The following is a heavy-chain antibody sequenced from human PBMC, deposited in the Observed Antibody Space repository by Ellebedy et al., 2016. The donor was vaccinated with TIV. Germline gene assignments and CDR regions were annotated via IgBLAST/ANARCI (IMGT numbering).Heavy chain of an antibody. Sequence: GESLKISCAASGFTFSSYRMNWVRQAPGKGLEWVSSISSSSSYIYYADSVKGRFTISRDNAKNSLYLQMNSLRAEDTAVYYCARDSYYYGSGSYPLDYWGQGTLVTVSS. CDR1: GFTFSSYR. V-gene: IGHV3-21*01. J-gene: IGHJ4*02. D-gene: IGHD3-10*01. CDR2: ISSSSSYI. CDR3: ARDSYYYGSGSYPLDY.